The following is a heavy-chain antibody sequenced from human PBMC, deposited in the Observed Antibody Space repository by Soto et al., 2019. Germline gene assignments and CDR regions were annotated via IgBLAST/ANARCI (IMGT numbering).Heavy chain of an antibody. CDR2: ISYDGSNK. J-gene: IGHJ6*02. CDR3: ARIPVPAAMFYYYYGMDV. V-gene: IGHV3-30-3*01. Sequence: GGSLRLSCAASGFTFSSYAMHWVRQAPGKGLEWVAVISYDGSNKYYADSVKGRFTISRDNSKNTLYLQMNSLRAEDTAVYYCARIPVPAAMFYYYYGMDVWGQGTTVTVSS. CDR1: GFTFSSYA. D-gene: IGHD2-2*01.